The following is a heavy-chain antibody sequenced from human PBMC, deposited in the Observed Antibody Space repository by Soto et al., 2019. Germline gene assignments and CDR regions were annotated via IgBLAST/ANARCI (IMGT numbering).Heavy chain of an antibody. D-gene: IGHD6-13*01. CDR3: TRGLLYSSSWKYYFDY. CDR2: IRSKAYGGTT. V-gene: IGHV3-49*03. CDR1: GFTFGDYA. J-gene: IGHJ4*02. Sequence: GGSLRLSCTASGFTFGDYAMSWFRQAPGKGLEWVGFIRSKAYGGTTEYAASVKGRFTISRDDSKSIAYLQMNSLKTEDTAVYYCTRGLLYSSSWKYYFDYWGQGTLVTVSS.